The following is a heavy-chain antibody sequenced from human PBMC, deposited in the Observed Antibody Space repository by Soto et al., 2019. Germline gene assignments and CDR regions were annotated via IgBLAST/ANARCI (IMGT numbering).Heavy chain of an antibody. Sequence: QVQLVESGGGVVQPGGSLRLSCAASGFTFGDYEMNWIRQAAGKGPEWVAFLRRSGNKTYYADSVKGRFSISRDNAENSVYLRMESLGVEDTATYFSARSSGCYEVDAFDMWGQGTMVTVSA. CDR3: ARSSGCYEVDAFDM. D-gene: IGHD6-19*01. CDR1: GFTFGDYE. J-gene: IGHJ3*02. CDR2: LRRSGNKT. V-gene: IGHV3-11*01.